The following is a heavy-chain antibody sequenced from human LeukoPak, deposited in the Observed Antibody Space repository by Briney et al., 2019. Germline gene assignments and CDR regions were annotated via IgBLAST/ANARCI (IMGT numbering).Heavy chain of an antibody. CDR1: GFTFSSYS. J-gene: IGHJ4*02. CDR2: ISSSSSYI. V-gene: IGHV3-21*01. Sequence: PGGSLRLSCAASGFTFSSYSMNWVRQAPGKGLEWASSISSSSSYIYYADSVKGRFTISRDNAKNSLYLQMNSLRAEDTAVYYCARDLRRRDGYNGFGYWGQGTLVTVSS. D-gene: IGHD5-24*01. CDR3: ARDLRRRDGYNGFGY.